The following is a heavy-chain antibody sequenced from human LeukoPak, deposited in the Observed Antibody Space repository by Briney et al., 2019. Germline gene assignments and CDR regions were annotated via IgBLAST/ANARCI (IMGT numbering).Heavy chain of an antibody. CDR2: ISGSGGST. J-gene: IGHJ3*02. V-gene: IGHV3-23*01. CDR3: AKDRAANYYDSSGYYYVFGAFDI. CDR1: GFTFSSYA. D-gene: IGHD3-22*01. Sequence: GGSLRLSCAASGFTFSSYAMSWVRQAPGKGLEWVSAISGSGGSTYYADSVKGRFTISRDNSKNTLYLQMNSLRAEDTAVYYCAKDRAANYYDSSGYYYVFGAFDIWGQGAMVTVSS.